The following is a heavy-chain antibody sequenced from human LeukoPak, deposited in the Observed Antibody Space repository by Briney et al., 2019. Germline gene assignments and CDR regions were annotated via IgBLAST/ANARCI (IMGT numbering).Heavy chain of an antibody. CDR3: TKSSGWYYFDY. Sequence: TGGSLRLSCAASGFTFDDYAMYWVRQAPGKGLEWVSGISWNSGSIGYADSVKGRFTISRDNAKDSLYLHMNSLRADDTALYYCTKSSGWYYFDYWGQGTLVAVSS. CDR2: ISWNSGSI. J-gene: IGHJ4*02. V-gene: IGHV3-9*01. D-gene: IGHD6-19*01. CDR1: GFTFDDYA.